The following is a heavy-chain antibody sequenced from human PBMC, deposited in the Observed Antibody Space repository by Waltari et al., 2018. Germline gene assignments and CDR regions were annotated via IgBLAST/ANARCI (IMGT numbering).Heavy chain of an antibody. CDR2: ISYDGSSQ. CDR3: AREAPFGVVSSFDY. J-gene: IGHJ4*02. CDR1: GFTFNTYG. Sequence: VQLVESGGGGVQPGRSLRLSCAASGFTFNTYGMHWVGQAPGKGLEWVGVISYDGSSQNYGDSVKGRFTISRDNSKSTLYLQMNSLRGEDTAVYYCAREAPFGVVSSFDYWGQGILATVSS. D-gene: IGHD3-3*01. V-gene: IGHV3-33*01.